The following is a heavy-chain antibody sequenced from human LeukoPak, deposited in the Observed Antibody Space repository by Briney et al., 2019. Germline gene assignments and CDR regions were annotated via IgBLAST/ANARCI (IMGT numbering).Heavy chain of an antibody. D-gene: IGHD4-23*01. V-gene: IGHV3-53*01. Sequence: PGGSLRLSCAASGFTVSSNYLSWVRQAPGKGLEWVSVIYSGGNTYYADSVKGRFTISRDNSQNTLFLQMNSLRAEDTAVYYCARRGDGGRSFDYWGQGTLVTVSS. CDR2: IYSGGNT. CDR3: ARRGDGGRSFDY. CDR1: GFTVSSNY. J-gene: IGHJ4*02.